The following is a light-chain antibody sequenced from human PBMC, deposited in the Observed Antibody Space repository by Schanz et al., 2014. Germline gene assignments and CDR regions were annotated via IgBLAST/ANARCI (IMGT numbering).Light chain of an antibody. CDR3: QQHANWLT. J-gene: IGKJ4*01. CDR2: GAS. Sequence: EIVMTQSPATLSVSPGERATLSCRANQSVSSNLAWYQQKPGQAPRLLIYGASTRATGIPARFSGSGSGTEFTLTISSLEPEDFAIYYCQQHANWLTVGGGTKVEIK. V-gene: IGKV3-15*01. CDR1: QSVSSN.